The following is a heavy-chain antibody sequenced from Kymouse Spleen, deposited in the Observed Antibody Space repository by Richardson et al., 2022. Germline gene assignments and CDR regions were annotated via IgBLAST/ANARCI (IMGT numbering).Heavy chain of an antibody. CDR1: GFTFSSYG. D-gene: IGHD3-10*01. CDR2: IWYDGSNK. CDR3: ARLVRGVAYYYGMDV. V-gene: IGHV3-33*01. Sequence: QVQLVESGGGVVQPGRSLRLSCAASGFTFSSYGMHWVRQAPGKGLEWVAVIWYDGSNKYYADSVKGRFTISRDNSKNTLYLQMNSLRAEDTAVYYCARLVRGVAYYYGMDVWGQGTTVTVSS. J-gene: IGHJ6*02.